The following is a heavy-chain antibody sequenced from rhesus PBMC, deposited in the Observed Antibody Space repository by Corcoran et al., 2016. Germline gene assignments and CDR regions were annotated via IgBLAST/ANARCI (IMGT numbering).Heavy chain of an antibody. CDR3: ARGGTSGPVCDY. V-gene: IGHV4-122*02. J-gene: IGHJ4*01. D-gene: IGHD1-44*01. CDR2: ITYSVST. CDR1: GGSFSSGSYS. Sequence: QVQLQESGSGLVKPSETLSLTCAVSGGSFSSGSYSRSWIPHPPGKGLDGIVSITYSVSTSYNPSRKSPVTSAKDTSKNQFSRKLSSVTAADTAVYYCARGGTSGPVCDYWGQGVLVTVSS.